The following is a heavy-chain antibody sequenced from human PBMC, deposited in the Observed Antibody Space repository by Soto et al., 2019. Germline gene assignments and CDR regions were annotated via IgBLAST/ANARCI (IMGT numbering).Heavy chain of an antibody. J-gene: IGHJ4*02. CDR2: INPSGGST. Sequence: ASVKVSCKASGYTFTSYYMHWVRQAPGQGLEWKGIINPSGGSTSYAQKFQGRVTMTRDTSTSTVYMELSSLSSEDMAVYYCARANYTAAILFWGQGTLVTVSS. D-gene: IGHD2-2*01. CDR1: GYTFTSYY. CDR3: ARANYTAAILF. V-gene: IGHV1-46*01.